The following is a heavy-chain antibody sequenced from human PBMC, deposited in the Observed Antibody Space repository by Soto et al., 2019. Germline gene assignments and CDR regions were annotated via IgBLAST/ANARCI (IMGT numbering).Heavy chain of an antibody. V-gene: IGHV3-11*06. CDR3: AREGVLLNKWDDY. CDR2: ISSSSSYT. J-gene: IGHJ4*02. Sequence: GGSLRLSCAASGFTFSDYYMSWIRQAPGKGLEWVSYISSSSSYTNYADSVKGRFTISRDNAKNSLYLQMNSLRAEDTAVYSCAREGVLLNKWDDYWGQGTLVTVSS. D-gene: IGHD3-16*01. CDR1: GFTFSDYY.